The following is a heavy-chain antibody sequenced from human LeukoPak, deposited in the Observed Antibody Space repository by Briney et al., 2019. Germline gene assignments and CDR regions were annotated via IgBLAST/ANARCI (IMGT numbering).Heavy chain of an antibody. J-gene: IGHJ3*02. Sequence: GGSLRLSCAASAFTFSYYWMSWVRQAPGQGLEWVANIKQDGSEKYYVDSVKGRFTISRDNAKNSLYLQMNSLRAEDTAVYYCAIIAAAANKDDAFDIWGQGTMVTVSS. CDR2: IKQDGSEK. V-gene: IGHV3-7*01. D-gene: IGHD6-13*01. CDR1: AFTFSYYW. CDR3: AIIAAAANKDDAFDI.